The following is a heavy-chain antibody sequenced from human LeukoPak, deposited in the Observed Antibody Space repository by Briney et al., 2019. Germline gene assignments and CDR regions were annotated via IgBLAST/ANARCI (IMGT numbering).Heavy chain of an antibody. CDR2: MNTNSGNT. D-gene: IGHD6-13*01. V-gene: IGHV1-8*01. Sequence: GASVKVSCKASGYTFTSYDINRVRQATGQGREWMGWMNTNSGNTSYAQKFQGRVTMTRNTSISTAYMELSSLRSDYTAVYYCARASVYSSSGPTYYWGQGTLVTVSS. CDR3: ARASVYSSSGPTYY. CDR1: GYTFTSYD. J-gene: IGHJ4*02.